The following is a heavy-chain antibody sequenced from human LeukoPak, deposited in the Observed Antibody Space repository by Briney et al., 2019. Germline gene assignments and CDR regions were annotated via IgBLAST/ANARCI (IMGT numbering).Heavy chain of an antibody. CDR2: IKQDGSEK. CDR3: ARDSSYCSSTSCYEDYGMDV. CDR1: GFTFSSYW. V-gene: IGHV3-7*01. D-gene: IGHD2-2*01. J-gene: IGHJ6*02. Sequence: GGSLRLSCAASGFTFSSYWMSWVRQAPGKGLEWVANIKQDGSEKYYVDSVKGRFTTSRDNAKNSLYLQMNSLRAEDTAVYYCARDSSYCSSTSCYEDYGMDVWGQGTTVTVSS.